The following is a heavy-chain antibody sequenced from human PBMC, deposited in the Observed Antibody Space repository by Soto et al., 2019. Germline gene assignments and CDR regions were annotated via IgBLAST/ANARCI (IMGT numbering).Heavy chain of an antibody. D-gene: IGHD6-13*01. CDR2: IYYSGST. Sequence: SETLSLTCIVSGDSIGSSSYYWGWIRQPPGKGLEWIGYIYYSGSTNYNPSLKSRVTISVDTSKNQFSLKLSSVTAADTAVYYCARRYSSAFDIWGQGTMVTVSS. V-gene: IGHV4-61*05. J-gene: IGHJ3*02. CDR3: ARRYSSAFDI. CDR1: GDSIGSSSYY.